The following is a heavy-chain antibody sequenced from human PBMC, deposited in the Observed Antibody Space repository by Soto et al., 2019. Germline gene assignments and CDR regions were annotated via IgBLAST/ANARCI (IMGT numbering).Heavy chain of an antibody. D-gene: IGHD3-22*01. CDR3: AKENYYDSSGYPDY. CDR2: ISGSGGST. Sequence: GGSLRLSCAASGFTCSRYAMSGVRQAPGKGLEWVSAISGSGGSTYYADSVKGRFTISRDNSKNTLYLQMNSLRAEDTAVYYCAKENYYDSSGYPDYWGLGTLVTVSS. J-gene: IGHJ4*02. V-gene: IGHV3-23*01. CDR1: GFTCSRYA.